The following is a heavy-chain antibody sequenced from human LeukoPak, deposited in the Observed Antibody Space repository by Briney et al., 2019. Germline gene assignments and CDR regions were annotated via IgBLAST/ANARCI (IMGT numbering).Heavy chain of an antibody. CDR3: ARVLRDYSNYRLNYYFDY. D-gene: IGHD4-11*01. J-gene: IGHJ4*02. Sequence: GASVKVSCKASGYTFTSYGISWVRQAPGQGLEWMGWISAYNGNTNYAQKLQGRVTMTTDTSTSTAYMELRSLRSDDTAVYYCARVLRDYSNYRLNYYFDYWGQGTLVTVSS. CDR2: ISAYNGNT. V-gene: IGHV1-18*01. CDR1: GYTFTSYG.